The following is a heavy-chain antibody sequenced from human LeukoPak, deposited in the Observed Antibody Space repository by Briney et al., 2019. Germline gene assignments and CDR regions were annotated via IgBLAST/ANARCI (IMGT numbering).Heavy chain of an antibody. D-gene: IGHD6-13*01. Sequence: GGSLRLSCAASGFTFSSYWMSWVRQAPGKGLEWVANIKQDGSEKYYVDPVKGRFTISRDNAKNSLYLQMNSLRAEDTAVYYCARGGRGSSWTREYYYYGMDVWGQGTTVTVSS. CDR2: IKQDGSEK. CDR3: ARGGRGSSWTREYYYYGMDV. CDR1: GFTFSSYW. V-gene: IGHV3-7*01. J-gene: IGHJ6*02.